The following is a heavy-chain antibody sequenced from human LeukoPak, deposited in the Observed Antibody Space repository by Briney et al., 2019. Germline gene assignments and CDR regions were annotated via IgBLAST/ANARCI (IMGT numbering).Heavy chain of an antibody. D-gene: IGHD6-13*01. CDR3: ARMLQQLVLPGDYYYGMDV. V-gene: IGHV1-69*04. Sequence: GASVKVSCKASGGTFSSYAISWARQAPGQGLEWMGRIIPIFGIANYAQKFQGRVTITADKSTSTAYMELSSLRSEDTAVYYCARMLQQLVLPGDYYYGMDVWGQGTTVTVSS. J-gene: IGHJ6*02. CDR2: IIPIFGIA. CDR1: GGTFSSYA.